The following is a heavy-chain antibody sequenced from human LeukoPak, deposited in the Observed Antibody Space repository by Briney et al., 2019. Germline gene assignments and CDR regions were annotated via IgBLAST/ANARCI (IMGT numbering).Heavy chain of an antibody. Sequence: VASVKVSCKASGYTFTNYGTTWVRQAPGQGLEWMGWISGYNGNTNYAQNFQGRVTMTTDTSTSTAYMELRSLRSDDTAVYYCARGGATVTTHFDYWGLGTLVTVSS. CDR3: ARGGATVTTHFDY. D-gene: IGHD4-17*01. CDR1: GYTFTNYG. J-gene: IGHJ4*02. V-gene: IGHV1-18*01. CDR2: ISGYNGNT.